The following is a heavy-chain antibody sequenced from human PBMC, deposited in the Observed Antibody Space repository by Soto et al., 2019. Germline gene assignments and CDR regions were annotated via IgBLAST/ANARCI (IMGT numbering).Heavy chain of an antibody. V-gene: IGHV4-31*03. Sequence: QVQLQESGPGLVKPSQTLSLTCTVSGGSISSGGYYWSWIRQHPGKGLGWIGYISYSGSTYYNPSLKSRFTISVDTSKIQCSLKLSSVTAADTAVYSCARDRRVGVEPAAIQHNWFDPWGQGTLVTVSS. J-gene: IGHJ5*02. CDR2: ISYSGST. CDR3: ARDRRVGVEPAAIQHNWFDP. CDR1: GGSISSGGYY. D-gene: IGHD2-2*02.